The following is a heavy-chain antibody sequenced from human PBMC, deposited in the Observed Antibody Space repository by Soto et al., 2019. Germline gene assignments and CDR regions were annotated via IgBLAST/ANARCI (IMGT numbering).Heavy chain of an antibody. V-gene: IGHV1-8*01. Sequence: ASVKVSCKTSGYTFTSFGISWVRQATGQGLEWMGWMNPNSGNTGYAQKFQGRVTMTRNTSISTAYMELSSLRSEDTAVYYCARDGSGSYYLNYYYYYYGMDVWGQGTTVTVSS. D-gene: IGHD3-10*01. CDR3: ARDGSGSYYLNYYYYYYGMDV. CDR1: GYTFTSFG. J-gene: IGHJ6*02. CDR2: MNPNSGNT.